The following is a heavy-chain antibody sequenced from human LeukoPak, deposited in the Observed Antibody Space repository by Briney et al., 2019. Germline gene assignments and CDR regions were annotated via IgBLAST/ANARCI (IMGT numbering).Heavy chain of an antibody. D-gene: IGHD3-22*01. J-gene: IGHJ6*02. CDR1: GFTVSSNY. CDR3: AKVSGHYYDSYGMDV. Sequence: PGGSLRLSCAASGFTVSSNYMSWVRQAPGKGLEWVSVIYSGGSTYYADSVKGRFTISRDNSKNTLYLQMNSLRAEDTAVYYCAKVSGHYYDSYGMDVWGQGTTVTVSS. V-gene: IGHV3-53*05. CDR2: IYSGGST.